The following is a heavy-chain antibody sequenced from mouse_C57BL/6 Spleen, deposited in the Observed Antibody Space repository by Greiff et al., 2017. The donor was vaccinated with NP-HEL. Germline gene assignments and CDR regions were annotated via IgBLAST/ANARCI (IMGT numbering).Heavy chain of an antibody. J-gene: IGHJ3*01. D-gene: IGHD2-4*01. CDR3: ARRERLRRGFFAY. Sequence: QVQLQQPGAELVKPGASVKMSCKASGYTCTSYWITWVKQRPGQGLEWIGDIYPGSGSTNYNEKFKGKATLTVDTSSSTAYMQLSRLTTEDSAVYYCARRERLRRGFFAYWGQGTLVTVSA. V-gene: IGHV1-55*01. CDR2: IYPGSGST. CDR1: GYTCTSYW.